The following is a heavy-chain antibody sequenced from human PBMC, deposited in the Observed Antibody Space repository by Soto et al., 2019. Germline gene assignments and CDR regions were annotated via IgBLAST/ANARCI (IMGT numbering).Heavy chain of an antibody. CDR3: ARGVDYGGNSYYYYGMDV. CDR1: GFTFSSYE. D-gene: IGHD4-17*01. J-gene: IGHJ6*02. V-gene: IGHV3-48*03. CDR2: ISSSGSTI. Sequence: GSLRLSCAASGFTFSSYEMNWVRQAPGKGLEWVSYISSSGSTIYYADSVKGRFTISRDNAKNSLYLQMNSLRAEDTAVYYCARGVDYGGNSYYYYGMDVWGQGTTVTVSS.